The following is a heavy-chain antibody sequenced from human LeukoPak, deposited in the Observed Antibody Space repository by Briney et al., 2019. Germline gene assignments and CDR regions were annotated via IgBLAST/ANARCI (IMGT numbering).Heavy chain of an antibody. Sequence: PSETLSLTCSVSGASISPYYWVWIRQPPGKGLEWVGYVFYNGRTSYNPSLKSRVTISADTSKNQFSLKMNSVTAADTAVYYCASGNYYQDYWGQGTVVTVSP. CDR3: ASGNYYQDY. D-gene: IGHD1-26*01. V-gene: IGHV4-59*08. CDR1: GASISPYY. CDR2: VFYNGRT. J-gene: IGHJ4*02.